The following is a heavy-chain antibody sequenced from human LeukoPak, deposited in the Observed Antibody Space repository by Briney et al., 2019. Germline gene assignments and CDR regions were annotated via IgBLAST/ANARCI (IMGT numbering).Heavy chain of an antibody. J-gene: IGHJ4*02. D-gene: IGHD3-3*01. Sequence: ASVKDSCKASGYTFTGYYMYWVRQAPGQVLEWMGFINPNTGGTIYAQKFQARVTMTRDTSISTAYMELRGLISDDTAVYYCARRYDFWSGYPTAFDYWGQGTLVTVPS. CDR2: INPNTGGT. CDR3: ARRYDFWSGYPTAFDY. V-gene: IGHV1-2*02. CDR1: GYTFTGYY.